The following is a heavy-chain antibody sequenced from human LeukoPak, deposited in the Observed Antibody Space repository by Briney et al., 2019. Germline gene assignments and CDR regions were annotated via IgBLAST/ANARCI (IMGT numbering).Heavy chain of an antibody. Sequence: ASVKVSCKASGYTFTIYDINWVRQATGQGLEWMGWMSPNSGNTGYAQKFQGRVTMTRNTSISTAYMELSSLRSEDTAVYYCARKRVYYYGMDVWGQGTTVTVSS. V-gene: IGHV1-8*01. CDR3: ARKRVYYYGMDV. CDR1: GYTFTIYD. J-gene: IGHJ6*02. CDR2: MSPNSGNT.